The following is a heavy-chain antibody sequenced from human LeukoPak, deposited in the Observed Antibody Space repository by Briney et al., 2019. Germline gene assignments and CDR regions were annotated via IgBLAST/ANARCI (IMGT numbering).Heavy chain of an antibody. Sequence: GASVKVSCKASGYTFTSYGISWVRQAPGQGLEWMGWISAYNGNTNYAQKIRGRVTMTTDTSTTTAYMELRSLISDDTAVYYCARGFTLEGKERELPPHYFDYWGQGTPVTVSS. V-gene: IGHV1-18*04. J-gene: IGHJ4*02. D-gene: IGHD5-24*01. CDR1: GYTFTSYG. CDR2: ISAYNGNT. CDR3: ARGFTLEGKERELPPHYFDY.